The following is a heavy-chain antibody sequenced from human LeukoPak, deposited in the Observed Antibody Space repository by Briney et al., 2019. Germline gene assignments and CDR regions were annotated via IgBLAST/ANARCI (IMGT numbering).Heavy chain of an antibody. Sequence: SETLSLTCTVSGGSISSSSYYWGWIRQPPGKGLEWIGSIYYSGSTYYNPSLKSRVTISVDTSKNQFSLKLSSVTAADTAVYYCARHLHYYDSSGRNWFDPWGQGTLVTVSS. CDR3: ARHLHYYDSSGRNWFDP. CDR1: GGSISSSSYY. V-gene: IGHV4-39*01. J-gene: IGHJ5*02. D-gene: IGHD3-22*01. CDR2: IYYSGST.